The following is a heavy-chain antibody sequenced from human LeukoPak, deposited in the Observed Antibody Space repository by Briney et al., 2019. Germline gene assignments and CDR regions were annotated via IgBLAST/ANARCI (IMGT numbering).Heavy chain of an antibody. D-gene: IGHD2-15*01. CDR3: AKNDLGYCSGGSCYVDY. J-gene: IGHJ4*02. CDR2: ISGSGGST. CDR1: GFTFSSYA. Sequence: GGSLRLSCAAXGFTFSSYAMSWVRQAPGKGLEWVSAISGSGGSTYYADSVKGRFTISRDNSKNTLYLQMNSLRAEDTAVYYCAKNDLGYCSGGSCYVDYWGQGTLVTVSS. V-gene: IGHV3-23*01.